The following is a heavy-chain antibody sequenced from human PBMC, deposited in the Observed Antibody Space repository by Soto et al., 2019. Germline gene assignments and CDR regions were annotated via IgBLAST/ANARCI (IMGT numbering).Heavy chain of an antibody. CDR2: IWNDGNGY. D-gene: IGHD6-13*01. V-gene: IGHV3-33*01. CDR1: GFTFNNYC. Sequence: PGGSLRLSCAASGFTFNNYCMHWVRQAPGKGLEWVAVIWNDGNGYYYANSVKGRFTISRDNSKNTLYLQMSSLRVEDTAVYYCARRQISPPTRGAASARGGMDVWGQGTTVTVS. J-gene: IGHJ6*02. CDR3: ARRQISPPTRGAASARGGMDV.